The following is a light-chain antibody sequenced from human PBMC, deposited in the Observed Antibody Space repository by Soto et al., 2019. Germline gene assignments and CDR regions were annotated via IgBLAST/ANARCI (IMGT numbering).Light chain of an antibody. Sequence: EIVLTQSPATLSLSPGERATLSCRASQSVNSYLAWYQQKPGQAPRLLIYDASNRATGIPARFSGSGSGTDFTLTISSLEPKDFAFYYCQQGGTFGQGTRLEI. V-gene: IGKV3-11*01. J-gene: IGKJ5*01. CDR2: DAS. CDR3: QQGGT. CDR1: QSVNSY.